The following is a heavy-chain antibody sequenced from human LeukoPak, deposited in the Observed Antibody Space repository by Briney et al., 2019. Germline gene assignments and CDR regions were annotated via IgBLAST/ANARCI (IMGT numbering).Heavy chain of an antibody. CDR1: GFTFSSYA. CDR2: ISGSGGST. J-gene: IGHJ6*02. D-gene: IGHD3-9*01. Sequence: PGGSLRLSYAASGFTFSSYAMSWVRQAPGKGLEWVSAISGSGGSTYYADSVKGRFTISRDNSKNTLYLQMNSLRAEDTAVYYCARNEGTLRYFDWLPQYYYYYGMDVWGQGTTVTVSS. V-gene: IGHV3-23*01. CDR3: ARNEGTLRYFDWLPQYYYYYGMDV.